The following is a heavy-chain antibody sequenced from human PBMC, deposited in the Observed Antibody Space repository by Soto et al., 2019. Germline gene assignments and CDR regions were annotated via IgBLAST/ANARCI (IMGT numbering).Heavy chain of an antibody. J-gene: IGHJ4*02. V-gene: IGHV1-69*06. Sequence: QVQLVQSGAEVKKPGSSVKVSCKASGGTFSSYAISWVRQAPGQGLEWMGGIIPIFGTANYAQKFQGRVTITADKSTSAAYMELSSLRSEDTAVYYCARWLQFFAGRYYFDYWGQGTLVTVSS. CDR2: IIPIFGTA. D-gene: IGHD5-12*01. CDR1: GGTFSSYA. CDR3: ARWLQFFAGRYYFDY.